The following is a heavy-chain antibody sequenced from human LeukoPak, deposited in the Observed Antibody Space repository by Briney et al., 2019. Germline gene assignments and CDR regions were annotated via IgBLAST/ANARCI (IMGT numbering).Heavy chain of an antibody. CDR3: ARVQDCYGSGNPGARIDY. J-gene: IGHJ4*02. Sequence: SGTLSLTCAASGGSFSGYYWSWIRQPPGKGLEWIGEINHSGSTNYNPSLKSQVTISVDTSKNQFSLKLRSVTAADTAVYYCARVQDCYGSGNPGARIDYWGQGTLVSVSS. CDR1: GGSFSGYY. D-gene: IGHD3-10*01. CDR2: INHSGST. V-gene: IGHV4-34*01.